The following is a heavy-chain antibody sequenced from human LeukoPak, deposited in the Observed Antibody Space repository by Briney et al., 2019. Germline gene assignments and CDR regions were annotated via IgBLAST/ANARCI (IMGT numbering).Heavy chain of an antibody. Sequence: PSETLSLTCTVSGGSISSYYWSWIRQPPGKGLEWIEYIYYSGSTNYNPSLKSRVTISVDTSKNQFSLKLSSVTAADTAVYYCARAPYYYGSGRPMGYYYYYGMDVWGQGTTVTVSS. CDR2: IYYSGST. V-gene: IGHV4-59*01. J-gene: IGHJ6*02. D-gene: IGHD3-10*01. CDR3: ARAPYYYGSGRPMGYYYYYGMDV. CDR1: GGSISSYY.